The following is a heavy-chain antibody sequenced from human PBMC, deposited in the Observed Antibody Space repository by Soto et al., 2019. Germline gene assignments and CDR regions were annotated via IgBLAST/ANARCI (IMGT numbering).Heavy chain of an antibody. Sequence: SSVKVSCKASGGTFSSYRINWVRQAPGQGLEWVGGIVPLYRTADYAQKFQGRVTITADESARTSYMELRSLKSQDTAVYYCVRDSGAKLSSSWGQGTQVTVSS. CDR3: VRDSGAKLSSS. J-gene: IGHJ4*02. V-gene: IGHV1-69*13. CDR2: IVPLYRTA. CDR1: GGTFSSYR. D-gene: IGHD6-13*01.